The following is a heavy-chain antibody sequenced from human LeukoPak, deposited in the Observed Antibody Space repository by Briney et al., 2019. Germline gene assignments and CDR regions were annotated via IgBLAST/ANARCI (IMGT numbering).Heavy chain of an antibody. CDR1: GGSISSNNW. V-gene: IGHV4-4*02. CDR3: ANTKGYYDFWSGYQYYYYMDV. Sequence: SETLSLTCAVSGGSISSNNWWNWVRQPPGKGLGWIGSIYYSGSTYYNPSLKSRVTISVDTSKNQFSLKLSSVTAADTAVYYCANTKGYYDFWSGYQYYYYMDVWGKGTTVTVSS. D-gene: IGHD3-3*01. J-gene: IGHJ6*03. CDR2: IYYSGST.